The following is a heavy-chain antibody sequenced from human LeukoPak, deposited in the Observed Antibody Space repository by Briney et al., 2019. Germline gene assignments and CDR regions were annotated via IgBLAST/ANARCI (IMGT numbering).Heavy chain of an antibody. CDR3: ARDRLRDFDY. CDR2: ISYDGSNK. V-gene: IGHV3-30*04. D-gene: IGHD3-22*01. Sequence: QPGGSLRLSCAASGFTFSSYAMHWVRQAPGKGLEWVAVISYDGSNKYYADSAKGRFTISRDNSKNTLYLQMNSLRAEDTAVYYCARDRLRDFDYWGQGTLVTVSS. CDR1: GFTFSSYA. J-gene: IGHJ4*02.